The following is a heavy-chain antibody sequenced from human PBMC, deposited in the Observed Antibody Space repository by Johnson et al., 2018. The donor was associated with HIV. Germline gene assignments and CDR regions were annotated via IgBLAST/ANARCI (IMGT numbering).Heavy chain of an antibody. D-gene: IGHD3-3*01. J-gene: IGHJ3*02. Sequence: QMLLVESGGGVVQPGGSLILSCAASGFTFSSYGMHWVRQAPGKGLEWVAVISYDGSNNYYADSVKGRFTISRDNAKNSLYLQMNSLRAEDTALYHCARVTTFGVVIKVNAFDIWGQGTMVTVSS. CDR3: ARVTTFGVVIKVNAFDI. V-gene: IGHV3-30*03. CDR2: ISYDGSNN. CDR1: GFTFSSYG.